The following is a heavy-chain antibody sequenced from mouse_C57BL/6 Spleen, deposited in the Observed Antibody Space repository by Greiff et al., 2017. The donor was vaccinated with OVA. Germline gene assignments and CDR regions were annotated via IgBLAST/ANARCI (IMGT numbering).Heavy chain of an antibody. CDR1: GYTFTSYW. J-gene: IGHJ2*01. D-gene: IGHD2-2*01. CDR3: ARKAVTPLDY. CDR2: IYHGSGST. V-gene: IGHV1-55*01. Sequence: VKLQQPGAELVKPGASVKMSCKASGYTFTSYWITWVKQRPGQGLEWIGDIYHGSGSTNYNQKFKSKATLTVDTSSSTAYIQRSSLTSEDSAVYYCARKAVTPLDYWGKGTTLTVSS.